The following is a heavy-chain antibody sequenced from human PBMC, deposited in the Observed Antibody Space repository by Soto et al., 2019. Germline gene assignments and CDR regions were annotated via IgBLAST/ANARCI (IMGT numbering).Heavy chain of an antibody. D-gene: IGHD4-17*01. Sequence: SETLSLTCTVSGGSISSGGYYWSWIRQHPGKGLEWIGYIYYSGSTYYNPSLKSRVTISVDTSKNQFSLKLSSVTAADTAVYYCARDRMTTVEPPYHYDGMDVWGQGTTVTVSS. J-gene: IGHJ6*02. CDR2: IYYSGST. V-gene: IGHV4-31*03. CDR3: ARDRMTTVEPPYHYDGMDV. CDR1: GGSISSGGYY.